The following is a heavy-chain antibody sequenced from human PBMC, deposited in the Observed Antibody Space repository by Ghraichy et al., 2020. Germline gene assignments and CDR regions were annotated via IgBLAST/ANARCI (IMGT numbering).Heavy chain of an antibody. CDR2: ISYDGSNK. CDR3: ARDWYYYDSSGYYFNDAFDI. J-gene: IGHJ3*02. D-gene: IGHD3-22*01. Sequence: GGPLRLSCAASGFTFSSYAMHWVRQAPGKGLEWVAVISYDGSNKYYADSVKGRFTISRDNSKNTLYLQMNSLRAEDTAVYYCARDWYYYDSSGYYFNDAFDIWGQGTMVTVSS. CDR1: GFTFSSYA. V-gene: IGHV3-30-3*01.